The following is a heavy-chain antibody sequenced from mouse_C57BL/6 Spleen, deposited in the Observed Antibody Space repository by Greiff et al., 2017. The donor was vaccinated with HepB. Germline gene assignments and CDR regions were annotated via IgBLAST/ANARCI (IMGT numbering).Heavy chain of an antibody. Sequence: QVQLKESGPGLVQPSQSLSITCTVSGFSLTSYGVHWVRQSPGKGLEWLGVIWSGGSTDYNAAFISRLSISKDNSKCQVFFKMSSLQADDTAIYYCARTRGIIYDGSLDYWGQGTTLTVSS. CDR2: IWSGGST. D-gene: IGHD2-3*01. CDR1: GFSLTSYG. CDR3: ARTRGIIYDGSLDY. J-gene: IGHJ2*01. V-gene: IGHV2-2*01.